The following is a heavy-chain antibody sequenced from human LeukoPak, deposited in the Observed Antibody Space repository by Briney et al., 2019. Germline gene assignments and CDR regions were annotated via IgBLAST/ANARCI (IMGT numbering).Heavy chain of an antibody. CDR2: IRSKANSYST. J-gene: IGHJ4*02. D-gene: IGHD3-3*01. CDR1: GFPFSGSA. CDR3: TRLYSDFWI. V-gene: IGHV3-73*01. Sequence: GGSLQLSCAASGFPFSGSAMHWVRPASGKGLEWVGRIRSKANSYSTAYAASVKGRFTISRDDSKNTAYLQMNSLKTEDTAVYYCTRLYSDFWIWGQGTPVTVSS.